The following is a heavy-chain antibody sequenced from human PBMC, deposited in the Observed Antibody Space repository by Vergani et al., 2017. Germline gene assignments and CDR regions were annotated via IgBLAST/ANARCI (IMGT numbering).Heavy chain of an antibody. CDR1: GFTFINYD. J-gene: IGHJ4*02. V-gene: IGHV3-23*01. CDR2: ISWRSDRT. CDR3: AKVYHYDVSDYAPPYYFDY. D-gene: IGHD3-22*01. Sequence: ELPLLESGGGLVQPGGSLRLSCAGSGFTFINYDMAWVRQAPGKGLEWVSSISWRSDRTYYADSVKGRFTFSRDKSKSMLYLQMNSLRAEDTAVYYCAKVYHYDVSDYAPPYYFDYWGQGTLVTVSS.